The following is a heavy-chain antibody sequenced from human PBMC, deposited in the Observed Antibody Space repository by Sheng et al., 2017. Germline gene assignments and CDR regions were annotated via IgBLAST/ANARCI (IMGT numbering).Heavy chain of an antibody. V-gene: IGHV4-34*01. CDR1: GGSFSGYY. D-gene: IGHD4-17*01. Sequence: QVQLQQWGAGLLKPSETLSLTCAVYGGSFSGYYWSWIRQPPGKGLEWIGEINHSGSTNYNPSLKSRVTISVDTSKNQFSLKLSSVTAADTAVYYCARGRSTVTDFDYWGQGTLVTVSS. CDR2: INHSGST. CDR3: ARGRSTVTDFDY. J-gene: IGHJ4*02.